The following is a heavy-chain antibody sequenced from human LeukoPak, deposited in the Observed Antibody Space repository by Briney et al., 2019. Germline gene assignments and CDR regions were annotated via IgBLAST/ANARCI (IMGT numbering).Heavy chain of an antibody. D-gene: IGHD6-6*01. V-gene: IGHV4-59*01. CDR2: IYYSGST. Sequence: SETLSLTCTVSGGSISSYYWSWIRQPPGEGLEWIGYIYYSGSTNYNPSLKSRVTISVDTSKNQFSLKLSSVTAADTAVYYCARQLGYFDYWGQGTLVTVSS. CDR3: ARQLGYFDY. CDR1: GGSISSYY. J-gene: IGHJ4*02.